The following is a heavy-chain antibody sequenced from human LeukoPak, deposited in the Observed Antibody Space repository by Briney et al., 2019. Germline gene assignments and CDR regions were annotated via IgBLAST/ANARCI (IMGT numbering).Heavy chain of an antibody. Sequence: GGSLRLSCAASGFTFSSYGMNWVRQAPGKGLEWVSSISSSSSYIYYADSVKGRFTISRDNAKNSLYLQMNSLRAEDTAVYYCARDGGGTTTRPLGYWGQGTLVTVSS. CDR2: ISSSSSYI. CDR1: GFTFSSYG. D-gene: IGHD1/OR15-1a*01. CDR3: ARDGGGTTTRPLGY. J-gene: IGHJ4*02. V-gene: IGHV3-21*01.